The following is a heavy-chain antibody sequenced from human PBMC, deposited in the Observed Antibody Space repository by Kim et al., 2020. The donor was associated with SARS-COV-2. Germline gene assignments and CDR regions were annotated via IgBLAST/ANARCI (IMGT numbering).Heavy chain of an antibody. CDR2: INHSGST. CDR1: GGSFSGYY. V-gene: IGHV4-34*01. CDR3: ARAPMERPGFGVVRGWFDP. J-gene: IGHJ5*02. D-gene: IGHD3-3*01. Sequence: SETLSLTCAVYGGSFSGYYWSWIRQPPGKGLEWIGEINHSGSTNYNPSLKSRVTISVDTSKNQFSLKLSSVTAADTAVYYCARAPMERPGFGVVRGWFDPWGQGTLVTVSS.